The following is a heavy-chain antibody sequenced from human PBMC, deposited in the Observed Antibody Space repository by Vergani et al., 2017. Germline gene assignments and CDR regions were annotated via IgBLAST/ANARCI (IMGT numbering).Heavy chain of an antibody. CDR2: IIPIFGTA. D-gene: IGHD3-9*01. Sequence: QVQLVQSGAEVKKPGSSVKVSCKASGGTFSRYAISWVRQAPGQGLEWMGGIIPIFGTANYAQKFQGRVSITADESTRTAYMELSSLRSEDTAVYYCAREDDILTGYYWWGQGPLVTVSS. CDR1: GGTFSRYA. CDR3: AREDDILTGYYW. J-gene: IGHJ4*02. V-gene: IGHV1-69*12.